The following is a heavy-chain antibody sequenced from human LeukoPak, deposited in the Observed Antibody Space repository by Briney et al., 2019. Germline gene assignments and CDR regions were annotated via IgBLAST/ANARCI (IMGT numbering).Heavy chain of an antibody. CDR3: VQSELRPFKAFD. CDR1: GFTFSNYA. J-gene: IGHJ1*01. CDR2: IYGNSKKT. Sequence: PGGSLRLSCGAAGFTFSNYAMTWVRQAPGKGLEWVSSIYGNSKKTFYADSVKGRFTISRDNAKNTLYLQMSSLRAEDTAVYYCVQSELRPFKAFDWGQGTQVTVSS. D-gene: IGHD1-14*01. V-gene: IGHV3-23*01.